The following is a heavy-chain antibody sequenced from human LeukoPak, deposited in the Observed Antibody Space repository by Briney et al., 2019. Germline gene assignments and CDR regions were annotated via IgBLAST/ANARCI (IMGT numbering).Heavy chain of an antibody. CDR1: GSRFPSYW. V-gene: IGHV5-51*01. Sequence: GPSLKISSKGSGSRFPSYWIAWVRQMPGKGLEWMEVIYPGTADITYSPSFQGQVTISADKSVSTAYLHWSSLKASDTAIYYCARHLSSITSCPTYWGQGTLVTVSS. CDR3: ARHLSSITSCPTY. J-gene: IGHJ4*02. CDR2: IYPGTADI. D-gene: IGHD2-2*01.